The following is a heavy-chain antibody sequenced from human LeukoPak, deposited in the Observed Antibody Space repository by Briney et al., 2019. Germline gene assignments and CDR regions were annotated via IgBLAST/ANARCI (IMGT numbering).Heavy chain of an antibody. CDR1: GGSFSGHY. J-gene: IGHJ5*02. CDR2: INHSGST. Sequence: SETLSLTCADYGGSFSGHYWIWMGQPPGKGLEWIGEINHSGSTNYNPSLKSRVTISVDTSKNQFALKLSSVTAADTSVDYCASVSRLLGGCFVPCGQGTLVTVSS. D-gene: IGHD2-15*01. CDR3: ASVSRLLGGCFVP. V-gene: IGHV4-34*01.